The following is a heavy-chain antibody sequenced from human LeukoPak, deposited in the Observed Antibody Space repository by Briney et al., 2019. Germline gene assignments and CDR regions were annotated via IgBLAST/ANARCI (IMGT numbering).Heavy chain of an antibody. CDR3: ARGSDCSGGSCYEFDH. CDR1: GYSFTTYG. Sequence: ASVKVSCKASGYSFTTYGITWVRQAPGQGLEWMGWISAYNGNTNYAQKLQGRVTMTTDTSTSTAYMELRSLRSDDTAVYYCARGSDCSGGSCYEFDHWGQGTLVTVSS. J-gene: IGHJ5*02. D-gene: IGHD2-15*01. CDR2: ISAYNGNT. V-gene: IGHV1-18*01.